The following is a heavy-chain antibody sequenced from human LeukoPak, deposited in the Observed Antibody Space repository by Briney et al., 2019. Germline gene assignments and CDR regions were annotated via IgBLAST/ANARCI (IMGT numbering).Heavy chain of an antibody. CDR3: ARGDFIAVAGTDYYYGMDV. J-gene: IGHJ6*02. Sequence: ASVKVSCKASGYTFTSYDINWVRQATGQGLEWMGWMNPNSGNTGYAQKFHGRVTMTRNTSISTAYMELSSLRSEDTAVYYCARGDFIAVAGTDYYYGMDVWGQGTTVTVSS. CDR1: GYTFTSYD. V-gene: IGHV1-8*01. CDR2: MNPNSGNT. D-gene: IGHD6-19*01.